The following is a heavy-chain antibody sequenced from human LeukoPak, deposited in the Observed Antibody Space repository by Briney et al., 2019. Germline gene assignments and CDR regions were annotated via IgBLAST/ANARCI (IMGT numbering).Heavy chain of an antibody. CDR1: GGSFSGYY. V-gene: IGHV4-34*01. CDR2: INHSGST. J-gene: IGHJ6*03. D-gene: IGHD3-10*01. CDR3: ARLSRVWFGELFYYYYMDV. Sequence: SETLSLTCAVYGGSFSGYYWSWIRQPPGKGLEWIGEINHSGSTNYNPSLKSRVTISVDTSKNQFSLKLSSVTAADTAVYYCARLSRVWFGELFYYYYMDVWGKGTTVTISS.